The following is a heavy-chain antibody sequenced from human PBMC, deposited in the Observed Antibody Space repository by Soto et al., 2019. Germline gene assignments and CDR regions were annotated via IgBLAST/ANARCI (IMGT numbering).Heavy chain of an antibody. Sequence: PGGSLRLSCAASGFTFSSYAMSWVRQAPGKGLEWVSAISGSGGSTYYADSVKGRFTIPRDNSKNTLYLQMNSLRAEDTAVYYCAKDSLGSSGWYYFDYRGQGTLVTVSS. D-gene: IGHD6-19*01. CDR1: GFTFSSYA. CDR3: AKDSLGSSGWYYFDY. CDR2: ISGSGGST. V-gene: IGHV3-23*01. J-gene: IGHJ4*02.